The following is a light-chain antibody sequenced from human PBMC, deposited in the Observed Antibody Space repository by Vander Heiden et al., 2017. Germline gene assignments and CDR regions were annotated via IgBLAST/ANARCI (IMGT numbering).Light chain of an antibody. CDR3: QAWESSTVV. J-gene: IGLJ2*01. V-gene: IGLV3-1*01. CDR2: QDS. CDR1: KVGDTY. Sequence: SYELTQPPSVSVSPGQTASIPCSGDKVGDTYASWYQQKPGQSPMLVIYQDSKRPSGVPERFSGSNSGNTATLTISGTQAMDEADYYCQAWESSTVVFGGGTKLTVL.